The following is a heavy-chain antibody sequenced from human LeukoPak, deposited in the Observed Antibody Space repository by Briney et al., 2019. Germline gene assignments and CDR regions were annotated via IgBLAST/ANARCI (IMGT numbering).Heavy chain of an antibody. CDR2: ISSSSDSI. CDR3: ARAMRSGYDY. Sequence: GGSLRLSCAASGFTFSSYGMNWVRQAPGKRLEWVSYISSSSDSIYYADSVKGRFTISRDNAENSLYLQMSSLREEETAVYYCARAMRSGYDYWGQGTLVTVSS. V-gene: IGHV3-48*02. CDR1: GFTFSSYG. D-gene: IGHD5-12*01. J-gene: IGHJ4*02.